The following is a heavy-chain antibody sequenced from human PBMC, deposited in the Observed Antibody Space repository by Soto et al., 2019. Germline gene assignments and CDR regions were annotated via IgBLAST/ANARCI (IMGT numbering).Heavy chain of an antibody. V-gene: IGHV4-4*07. Sequence: SESLSLTCTVSGCSISSYYWSWIRQPAGKGLEWIGRIYTSGSTNYNPSLKSRVTMSVDTSKNQFSLKLSSVTAADTAVYYCARDRGWLQDYYYGMVFWGQGTTDTVS. CDR1: GCSISSYY. J-gene: IGHJ6*02. D-gene: IGHD5-12*01. CDR2: IYTSGST. CDR3: ARDRGWLQDYYYGMVF.